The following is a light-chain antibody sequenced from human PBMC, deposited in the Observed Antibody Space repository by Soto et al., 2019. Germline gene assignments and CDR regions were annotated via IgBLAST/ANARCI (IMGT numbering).Light chain of an antibody. V-gene: IGLV2-14*01. J-gene: IGLJ1*01. CDR1: NSDVGGYNY. CDR2: EVS. CDR3: SSYTSISTLYV. Sequence: QSVLAQPASVSGSPGQSITISCTGTNSDVGGYNYVSWSQQHPGKAPELMIYEVSHRPSGVSNRFSGSKSDNTASLTISGLQAEDEADYYCSSYTSISTLYVFGTGTKVTVL.